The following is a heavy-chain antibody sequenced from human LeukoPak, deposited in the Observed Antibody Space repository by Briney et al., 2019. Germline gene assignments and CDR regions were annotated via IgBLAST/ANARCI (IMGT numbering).Heavy chain of an antibody. CDR3: ARDKGEYDSSVGGY. CDR1: GFTFSSYV. Sequence: PGGSLRLSCAASGFTFSSYVMSWVRQAPGKGLEWVSSISSSSSYIYYADSVKGRFTISRDNAKNSLYLQMNSLRAEDTAVYYCARDKGEYDSSVGGYWGQGTLVTVSS. CDR2: ISSSSSYI. V-gene: IGHV3-21*01. D-gene: IGHD3-22*01. J-gene: IGHJ4*02.